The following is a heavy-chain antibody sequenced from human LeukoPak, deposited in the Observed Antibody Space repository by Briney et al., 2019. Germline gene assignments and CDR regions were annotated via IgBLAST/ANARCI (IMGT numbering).Heavy chain of an antibody. J-gene: IGHJ4*02. V-gene: IGHV3-21*01. CDR3: AIGGEYSSSWLFDY. D-gene: IGHD6-13*01. CDR1: GFTFSSYT. Sequence: GGSLRLSCAASGFTFSSYTMNWVRQSPGKGLEWVSSISGISTYTYYADSVKGRFTISRDNAKNSLYLQMNSLRADDTAVYYCAIGGEYSSSWLFDYWGQGSLVTVSS. CDR2: ISGISTYT.